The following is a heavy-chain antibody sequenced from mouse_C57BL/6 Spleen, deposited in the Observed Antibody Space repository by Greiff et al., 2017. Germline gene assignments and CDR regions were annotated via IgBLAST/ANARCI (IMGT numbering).Heavy chain of an antibody. V-gene: IGHV1-80*01. J-gene: IGHJ2*01. D-gene: IGHD4-1*01. Sequence: QVQLKESGAELVKPGASVKISCKASGYAFSSYWMNWVKQRPGKGLEWIGQIYPGDGDTNYNGKFKGKATLTADKSSSTAYMQLSSLTSEDSAVYFCARSSTGGRDYWGQGTTLTVSS. CDR3: ARSSTGGRDY. CDR2: IYPGDGDT. CDR1: GYAFSSYW.